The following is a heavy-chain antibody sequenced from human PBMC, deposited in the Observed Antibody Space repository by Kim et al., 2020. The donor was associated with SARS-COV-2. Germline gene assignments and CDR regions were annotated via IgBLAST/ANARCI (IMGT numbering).Heavy chain of an antibody. J-gene: IGHJ4*02. CDR3: ARESWLPEKIFDY. CDR2: INSDGSST. V-gene: IGHV3-74*01. CDR1: GFTFSSYW. D-gene: IGHD5-12*01. Sequence: GGSLRLSCAASGFTFSSYWMHWVRQAPGKGLVWVSRINSDGSSTSYAASVKGRFTISRDNAKNTLYLQMNSLRAEDTAVYYCARESWLPEKIFDYCGQGALVTVSS.